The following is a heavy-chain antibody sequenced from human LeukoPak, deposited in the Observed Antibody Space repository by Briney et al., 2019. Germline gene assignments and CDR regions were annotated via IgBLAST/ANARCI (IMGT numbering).Heavy chain of an antibody. D-gene: IGHD3-3*01. CDR3: AREAPSLEDAFDI. Sequence: GASVKVSCKASGYTFTSYGLSWVRQAPGQGLEWMGWISAYNGNTNYAQKPQGRVTMTTDTSTSTAYMELRSLRSDDTAVYYCAREAPSLEDAFDIWGQGTMVTVSS. CDR2: ISAYNGNT. CDR1: GYTFTSYG. J-gene: IGHJ3*02. V-gene: IGHV1-18*01.